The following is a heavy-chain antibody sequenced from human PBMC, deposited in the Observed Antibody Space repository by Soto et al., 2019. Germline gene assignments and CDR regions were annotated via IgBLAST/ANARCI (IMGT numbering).Heavy chain of an antibody. Sequence: GGSLRLSCSAPGFTFTSYSMNWVRQAPGKGLEWVSYIRGKKHYVDSVKGRFTISRDNAKNSLYLQMNSLRAEDTAVYYCAREGQWLVHYYYYGMDVWGQGTTVTVSS. CDR2: IRGKK. CDR1: GFTFTSYS. J-gene: IGHJ6*02. CDR3: AREGQWLVHYYYYGMDV. V-gene: IGHV3-21*04. D-gene: IGHD6-19*01.